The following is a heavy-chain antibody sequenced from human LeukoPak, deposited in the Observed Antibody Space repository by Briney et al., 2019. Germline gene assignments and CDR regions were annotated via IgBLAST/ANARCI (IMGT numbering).Heavy chain of an antibody. J-gene: IGHJ4*02. CDR1: GGSFSGYY. CDR3: ARSRGLLLPDY. Sequence: PSETLSLTCDVYGGSFSGYYWSWIRQPPGKGLEWIGEIGHSGRTTYNPSLKSRVSISVDTSKNQFSLKVRSVTAADTAVYYCARSRGLLLPDYWGQGTLVTVSS. D-gene: IGHD3-3*01. V-gene: IGHV4-34*01. CDR2: IGHSGRT.